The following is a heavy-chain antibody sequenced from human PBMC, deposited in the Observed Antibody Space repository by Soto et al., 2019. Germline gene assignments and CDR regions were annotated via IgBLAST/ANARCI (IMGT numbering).Heavy chain of an antibody. D-gene: IGHD3-16*01. V-gene: IGHV4-61*01. J-gene: IGHJ6*02. CDR3: ARSYYHYGLQDYSYYYGMDV. CDR1: GGSVSSGSYY. Sequence: SETLSLTCTVSGGSVSSGSYYWSWIRQPPGKGLEWIGYIYYSGSTNYNPSLKSRVTISVDTSKNQVSLKLSSVTAADTAVYYCARSYYHYGLQDYSYYYGMDVWGQGTTVTVSS. CDR2: IYYSGST.